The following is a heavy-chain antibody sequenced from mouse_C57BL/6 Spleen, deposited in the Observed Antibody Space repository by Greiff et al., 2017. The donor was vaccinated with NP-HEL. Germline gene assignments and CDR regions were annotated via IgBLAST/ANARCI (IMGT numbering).Heavy chain of an antibody. J-gene: IGHJ2*01. CDR3: ARQECDY. D-gene: IGHD6-1*01. CDR1: GFTFSDYY. V-gene: IGHV5-12*01. CDR2: ISNGGGST. Sequence: EVKLVESGGGLVQPGGSLKLSCAASGFTFSDYYMYWVRQTPEKRLEWVAYISNGGGSTYYPDTVKGRFTISRDNAKNTLYLQRSRLKSEDTAMYYCARQECDYLGQGTTLTVSS.